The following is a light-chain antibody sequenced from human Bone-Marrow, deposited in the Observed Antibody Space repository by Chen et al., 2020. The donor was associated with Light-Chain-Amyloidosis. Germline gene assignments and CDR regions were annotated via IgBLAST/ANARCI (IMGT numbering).Light chain of an antibody. CDR2: DSN. CDR1: SSNIGKNY. J-gene: IGLJ3*02. V-gene: IGLV1-51*01. CDR3: GAWDISLSGRV. Sequence: QSALTQPPSLSAAPGQNVTISCSASSSNIGKNYVSWYQQLPGTAPKLLIYDSNKRPSGIPDRFSGTQSRTSAALGITGLQTGDEADYYCGAWDISLSGRVFGGGTRLTIL.